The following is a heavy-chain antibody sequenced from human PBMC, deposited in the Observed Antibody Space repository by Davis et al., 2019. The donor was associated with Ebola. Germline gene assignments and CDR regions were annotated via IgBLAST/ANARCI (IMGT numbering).Heavy chain of an antibody. V-gene: IGHV5-51*01. CDR1: GNSFTSHW. Sequence: KVSCKDSGNSFTSHWIGWVRQMPGKGLEWMGIIYTGDSDTRYSPSFRGQVTISADKSTKTAFLVWTGLKASDTAMYYCASLRRTITGMDDAFDIWGQGTIVTVSS. CDR3: ASLRRTITGMDDAFDI. J-gene: IGHJ3*02. CDR2: IYTGDSDT. D-gene: IGHD2-8*02.